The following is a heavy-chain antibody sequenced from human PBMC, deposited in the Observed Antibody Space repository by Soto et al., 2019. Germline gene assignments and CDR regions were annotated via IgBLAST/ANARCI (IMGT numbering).Heavy chain of an antibody. D-gene: IGHD6-13*01. CDR1: GFTFSSYA. CDR2: ISYDGSNK. V-gene: IGHV3-30-3*01. CDR3: ARRNSSSWYFDY. J-gene: IGHJ4*02. Sequence: GGSLRLSCAASGFTFSSYAMHWVRQAPGKGLEWVAVISYDGSNKYYADSVKGRFTISRDNSKNTLYLQMNSLRAEDTAVYYCARRNSSSWYFDYWGQGTLVTVSS.